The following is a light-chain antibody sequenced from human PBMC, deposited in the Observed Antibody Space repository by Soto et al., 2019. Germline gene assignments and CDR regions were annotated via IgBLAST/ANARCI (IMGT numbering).Light chain of an antibody. J-gene: IGKJ1*01. Sequence: DIQMTQSPSSLSASVGDRVTITCRASQSISSYLNWYQQKPGKAPKLLIYAASSLQSGVPYKFSGSGSGTDFPLTISSLQPEDFATYYCQQSYSTPRTFGQGTKVEIK. CDR3: QQSYSTPRT. CDR2: AAS. CDR1: QSISSY. V-gene: IGKV1-39*01.